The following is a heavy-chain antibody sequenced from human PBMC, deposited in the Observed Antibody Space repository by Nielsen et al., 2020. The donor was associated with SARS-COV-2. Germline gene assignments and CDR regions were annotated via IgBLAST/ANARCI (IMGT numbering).Heavy chain of an antibody. CDR3: ARLGGSSSSWYGGFCY. CDR1: GGTFSSYA. Sequence: SVKVSCKASGGTFSSYAISWVRQAPGQGLEWMGGIIPIFGTANYAQKFQGRVTITADESTSTAYMELSSLRSEDTAVYYCARLGGSSSSWYGGFCYWGQGTLVTVSS. D-gene: IGHD6-13*01. CDR2: IIPIFGTA. V-gene: IGHV1-69*13. J-gene: IGHJ4*02.